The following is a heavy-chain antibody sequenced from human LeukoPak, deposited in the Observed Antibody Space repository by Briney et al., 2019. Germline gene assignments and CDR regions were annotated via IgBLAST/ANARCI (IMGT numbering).Heavy chain of an antibody. Sequence: GGSLRLSCGASGFLLIKYAMHWVRQAPGRGREWVAVISFDGKKEFYADSVKGRFTISRDNSKNALFLQMNSLQTDDTAIYYCARDVGPYGGSPGADWGQGTQVTVSS. CDR2: ISFDGKKE. CDR1: GFLLIKYA. V-gene: IGHV3-30*04. CDR3: ARDVGPYGGSPGAD. J-gene: IGHJ4*02. D-gene: IGHD1-26*01.